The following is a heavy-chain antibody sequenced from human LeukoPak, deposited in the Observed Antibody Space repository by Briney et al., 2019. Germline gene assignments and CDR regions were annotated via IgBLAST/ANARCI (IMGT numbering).Heavy chain of an antibody. V-gene: IGHV1-2*02. CDR2: INPKSGGT. Sequence: ASVNVSCKASGYTFSGYYMYWVRQAPGQGLEWMGWINPKSGGTNYAQKFQGRVTMTRDTSISTAYMELSRLRSDDTAVYYCARDSGSSSYSYYYMDVWGKGTTVTVSS. CDR1: GYTFSGYY. CDR3: ARDSGSSSYSYYYMDV. J-gene: IGHJ6*03. D-gene: IGHD6-13*01.